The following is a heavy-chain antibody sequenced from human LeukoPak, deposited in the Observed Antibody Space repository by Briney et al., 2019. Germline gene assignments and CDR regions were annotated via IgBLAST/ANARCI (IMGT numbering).Heavy chain of an antibody. CDR3: ATYTHWVAGDV. D-gene: IGHD3-16*01. CDR2: MNQDGSAK. CDR1: GFTFSDSY. V-gene: IGHV3-7*01. J-gene: IGHJ6*02. Sequence: AGSLRLSCAASGFTFSDSYMSWVRQAPGKGLEWVANMNQDGSAKGYVDSVKGRFTISRDNARNSLYLQMSSLRPEDTAVYYCATYTHWVAGDVWGQGTTVTVSS.